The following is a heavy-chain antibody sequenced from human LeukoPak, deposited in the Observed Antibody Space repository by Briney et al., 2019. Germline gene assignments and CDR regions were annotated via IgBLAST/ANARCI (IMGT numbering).Heavy chain of an antibody. V-gene: IGHV4-4*09. J-gene: IGHJ4*02. CDR2: IYTSGST. Sequence: SETLSLTCTVSGDSINSYYWSWIRQPPGKGLEWIGHIYTSGSTNYNPSLKSRVTISADTPKNQFSLKLSSVTAADTAVYYCAGQSGGSSSSFDYWGQGTLVTVSS. D-gene: IGHD6-6*01. CDR3: AGQSGGSSSSFDY. CDR1: GDSINSYY.